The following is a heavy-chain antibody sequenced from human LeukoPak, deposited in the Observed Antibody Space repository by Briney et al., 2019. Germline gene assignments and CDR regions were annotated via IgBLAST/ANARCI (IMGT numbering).Heavy chain of an antibody. CDR2: IYYIGST. CDR3: AREPQS. Sequence: SETLSLTCTVDGGSISSYYTSWIRQPPGRGLEWDGYIYYIGSTTYNTSLKSRVTISVDTSKNQFSLTVSSVTAADTAVYSCAREPQSWGQGTLVTVSS. J-gene: IGHJ4*02. V-gene: IGHV4-59*01. CDR1: GGSISSYY.